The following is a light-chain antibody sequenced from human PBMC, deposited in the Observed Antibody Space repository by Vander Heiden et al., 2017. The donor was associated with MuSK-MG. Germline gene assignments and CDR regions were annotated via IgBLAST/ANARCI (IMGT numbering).Light chain of an antibody. CDR3: QQYNSYSPKT. V-gene: IGKV1-5*03. CDR1: QSISSW. J-gene: IGKJ1*01. CDR2: KAS. Sequence: SASVGDRVTITCRASQSISSWLAWYQQKPGKAPKLLIYKASSLESGVPSRFSGSGSGTEFTLTISSLQPDDFATYYCQQYNSYSPKTFGQGTKVXIK.